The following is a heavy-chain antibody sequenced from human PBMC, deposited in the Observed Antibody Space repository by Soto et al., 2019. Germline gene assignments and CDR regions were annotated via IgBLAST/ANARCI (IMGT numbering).Heavy chain of an antibody. V-gene: IGHV4-31*11. CDR1: SDSTSSGGYY. J-gene: IGHJ5*02. D-gene: IGHD3-22*01. CDR2: IYYSGST. Sequence: SETLSLTCAVSSDSTSSGGYYWSWIRQHPGKGLEWIGYIYYSGSTYYNPSLKSRATILIDTSKNQFSLKLSSVTAADTAVYYCAREDRGVVVTWGQGTLVTVSS. CDR3: AREDRGVVVT.